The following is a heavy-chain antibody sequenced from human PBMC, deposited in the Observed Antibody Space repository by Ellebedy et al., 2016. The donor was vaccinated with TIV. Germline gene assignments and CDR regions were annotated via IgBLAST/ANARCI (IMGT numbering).Heavy chain of an antibody. CDR2: VSYAGNNK. Sequence: GESLKISCAASGFTFSTYGMHWVRQAPGKGLEWVAVVSYAGNNKYYADSVKGRFTISRDNSKNTLYLQMNSLRAEDTAVYYCARDSYGSGSYFGYWGQGTLVTVSS. D-gene: IGHD3-10*01. CDR1: GFTFSTYG. V-gene: IGHV3-30*03. J-gene: IGHJ4*02. CDR3: ARDSYGSGSYFGY.